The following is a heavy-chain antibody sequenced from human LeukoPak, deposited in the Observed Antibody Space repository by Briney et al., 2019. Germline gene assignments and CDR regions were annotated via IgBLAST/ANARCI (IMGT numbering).Heavy chain of an antibody. D-gene: IGHD7-27*01. CDR3: ARDNNWGFDY. Sequence: GGSLRLSCAASGYIFSDYSMNWVRQAPGKGLEWVSNIRGSASGLGSGTYYADSVKGRFTISRDDAKNSLYLQMSSLRAEDTAFYYCARDNNWGFDYWGQGALVTVSS. CDR2: IRGSASGLGSGT. CDR1: GYIFSDYS. J-gene: IGHJ4*02. V-gene: IGHV3-48*04.